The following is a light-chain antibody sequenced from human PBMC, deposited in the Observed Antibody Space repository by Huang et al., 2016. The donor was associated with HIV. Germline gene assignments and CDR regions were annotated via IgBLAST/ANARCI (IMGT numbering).Light chain of an antibody. CDR2: DTS. V-gene: IGKV3-11*01. CDR3: QLRRNWPL. J-gene: IGKJ3*01. CDR1: QIVSSV. Sequence: DIVLTQSPATLSLSPGERATLSCRASQIVSSVLAWYQQKPGQAPRLLIYDTSNRATGIPARFSGSRSGTDFILTISSLEPEEFAVYYCQLRRNWPLFGPGTKVELK.